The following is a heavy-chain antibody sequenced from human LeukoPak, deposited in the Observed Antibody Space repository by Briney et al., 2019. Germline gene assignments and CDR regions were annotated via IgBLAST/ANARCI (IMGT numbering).Heavy chain of an antibody. CDR1: GYTFTSHD. Sequence: ASVKVSCKTSGYTFTSHDINWVRQAPGQGLEWMGWISAYNGNTNYAQKLQGRVTMTTDTSTSTAYMELRSPRSDDTAVYYCAVVTLLVDYWGQGTLVTVSS. CDR3: AVVTLLVDY. J-gene: IGHJ4*02. D-gene: IGHD2-21*02. CDR2: ISAYNGNT. V-gene: IGHV1-18*01.